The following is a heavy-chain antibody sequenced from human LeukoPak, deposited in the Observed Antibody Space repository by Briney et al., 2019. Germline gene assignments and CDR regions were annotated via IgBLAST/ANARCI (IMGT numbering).Heavy chain of an antibody. CDR3: ITTTFYYGGKGY. D-gene: IGHD1-26*01. CDR1: GFTFSNAW. Sequence: GGSLRLSCAASGFTFSNAWMSWVRQAPGKGLEWVGRIKSQNDGGTIDHGAPVKGRFTISRDDSKNTLYVQMNSLKIEDTAVYYCITTTFYYGGKGYWGQGTLVIVSS. V-gene: IGHV3-15*01. J-gene: IGHJ4*02. CDR2: IKSQNDGGTI.